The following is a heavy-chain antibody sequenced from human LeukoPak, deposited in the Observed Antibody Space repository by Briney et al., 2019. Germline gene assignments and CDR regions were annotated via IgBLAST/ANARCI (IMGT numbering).Heavy chain of an antibody. CDR2: MNPDSGVT. D-gene: IGHD3-3*01. CDR1: GYTFTGNY. CDR3: ARDKHYDFWSGYNY. J-gene: IGHJ4*02. V-gene: IGHV1-2*02. Sequence: ASVKVSCKASGYTFTGNYMHWVRQAPGQGPEWMGWMNPDSGVTDYSQRFQGRVTMTRDTSISTAYMELNRLRSDDTAVYYCARDKHYDFWSGYNYWGQGILVTVSS.